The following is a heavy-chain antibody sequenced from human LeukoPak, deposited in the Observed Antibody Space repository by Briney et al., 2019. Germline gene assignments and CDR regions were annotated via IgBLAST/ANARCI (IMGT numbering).Heavy chain of an antibody. V-gene: IGHV3-21*04. J-gene: IGHJ3*02. CDR2: ISGSSSHI. D-gene: IGHD4-11*01. CDR3: ARDHSPNSNYEGGAFDI. Sequence: PGGALRVSCAASGFTFSTYIMSWVRQAPGKGLEGVSIISGSSSHIYFVDSVTARLTISRDKAKNSLYLQMNSLSAEDTALYHCARDHSPNSNYEGGAFDIWGQGTMVTVSS. CDR1: GFTFSTYI.